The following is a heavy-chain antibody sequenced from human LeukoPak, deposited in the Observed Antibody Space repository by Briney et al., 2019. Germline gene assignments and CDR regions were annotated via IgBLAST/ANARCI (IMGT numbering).Heavy chain of an antibody. V-gene: IGHV1-2*02. CDR1: GYTFTDYD. D-gene: IGHD1-26*01. J-gene: IGHJ4*02. CDR2: INPNSGGT. CDR3: AREGPIVGATHLVDY. Sequence: ASVKLSCKASGYTFTDYDMNWVRQAPGQGLEWMGWINPNSGGTNYAQKFQGRVTMTRDTSISTAYMELSRLRSDDTAVYYCAREGPIVGATHLVDYWGQGTLVTVSS.